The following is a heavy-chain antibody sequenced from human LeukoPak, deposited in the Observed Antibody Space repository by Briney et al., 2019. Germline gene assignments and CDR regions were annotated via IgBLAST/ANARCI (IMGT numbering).Heavy chain of an antibody. D-gene: IGHD6-13*01. V-gene: IGHV4-39*01. CDR1: GGSISSSSYY. CDR3: ASRAQIAAAGSFDY. Sequence: SETLSLTCTVSGGSISSSSYYWGWIRQPPGKGLEWIGSIYYSGSTYYNPSLKSRVTISVDTSKDQFSLNLSSVTAADTAVYYCASRAQIAAAGSFDYWGQGTLVTVSS. J-gene: IGHJ4*02. CDR2: IYYSGST.